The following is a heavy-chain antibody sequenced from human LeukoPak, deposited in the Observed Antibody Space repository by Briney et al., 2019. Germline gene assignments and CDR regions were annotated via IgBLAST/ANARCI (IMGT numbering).Heavy chain of an antibody. J-gene: IGHJ5*02. D-gene: IGHD2-2*02. Sequence: PSETLSLTCTVSGGSISSSSYYWGWIRQPPGKGLEWIGSIYYSGSTYYNPSLKSRVTISVDTSKNQFSLKLSSVTAADTAVYYCARHEVVVVPAAIGTLWFDPWGQGTLVTVSS. CDR3: ARHEVVVVPAAIGTLWFDP. CDR1: GGSISSSSYY. V-gene: IGHV4-39*01. CDR2: IYYSGST.